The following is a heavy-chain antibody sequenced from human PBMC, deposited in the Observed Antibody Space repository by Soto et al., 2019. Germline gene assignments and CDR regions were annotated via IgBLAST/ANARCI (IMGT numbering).Heavy chain of an antibody. V-gene: IGHV3-23*01. D-gene: IGHD3-16*01. Sequence: PGGSLRLSCAASGFTFSSYAMSWVRQAPGKGLEWVSAISGSGGSTYYADSVKGRFTISRDNSKNTLYLQMNSLRAEDTAVYYCAKVGDIWGSRYYFDYWGQGTLVTVSS. CDR1: GFTFSSYA. CDR2: ISGSGGST. CDR3: AKVGDIWGSRYYFDY. J-gene: IGHJ4*02.